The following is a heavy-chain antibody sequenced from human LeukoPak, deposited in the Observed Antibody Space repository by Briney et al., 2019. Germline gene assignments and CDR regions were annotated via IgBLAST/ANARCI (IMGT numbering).Heavy chain of an antibody. J-gene: IGHJ4*02. Sequence: PGGSLRLSCAASGFTFSAYWMSWVRQAPGKGLGWVANIKPDGSEKYYVDSVKGRFTISRDNAENSVYLQLNSPRAEDTAVYHCARDNLALFDYWGQGTLLTVSS. D-gene: IGHD1-14*01. CDR1: GFTFSAYW. V-gene: IGHV3-7*01. CDR3: ARDNLALFDY. CDR2: IKPDGSEK.